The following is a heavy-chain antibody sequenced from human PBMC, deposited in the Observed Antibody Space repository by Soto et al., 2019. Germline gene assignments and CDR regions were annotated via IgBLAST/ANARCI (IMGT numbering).Heavy chain of an antibody. CDR2: INHSGRT. V-gene: IGHV4-34*01. J-gene: IGHJ5*01. CDR1: GGSFSGHF. D-gene: IGHD3-22*01. Sequence: PSETLSLTCAVYGGSFSGHFWSWIRQPPGKGLEWIGEINHSGRTNQNPSLKSRVTISVDTSKNQFSLKLKSVTAADTAVYYCARGIPMMVALQGHPPDNYLFASWGQGTLVTVSS. CDR3: ARGIPMMVALQGHPPDNYLFAS.